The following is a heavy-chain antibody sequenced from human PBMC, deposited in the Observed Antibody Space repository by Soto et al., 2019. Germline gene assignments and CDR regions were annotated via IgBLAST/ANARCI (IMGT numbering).Heavy chain of an antibody. V-gene: IGHV4-59*11. CDR2: IYDSGST. CDR1: GDSLKNHY. Sequence: PSETLSLTCSVSGDSLKNHYWAWIRHSPVNGLEWIGNIYDSGSTNYSPALKSRVSMSVDTSKNQVSLKLTSVTAADTAVYYCARDRSTYGGGGTGEVKENWFDPWGQGALVTVSS. D-gene: IGHD2-8*01. J-gene: IGHJ5*02. CDR3: ARDRSTYGGGGTGEVKENWFDP.